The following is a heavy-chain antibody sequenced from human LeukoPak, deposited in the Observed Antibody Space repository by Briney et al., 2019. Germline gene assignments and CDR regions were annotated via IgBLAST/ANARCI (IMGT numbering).Heavy chain of an antibody. V-gene: IGHV4-39*01. D-gene: IGHD3-10*01. CDR1: GGSISSSSYY. CDR2: IYYSGST. J-gene: IGHJ6*02. CDR3: AKTWDYYGSGSYPYYYGMDV. Sequence: SETLSLTCTVSGGSISSSSYYWGWIRQPPGKGLEWMGSIYYSGSTYYNPSLKSRVTISVDTSKNQFSLKLSSVTAADTAVYYCAKTWDYYGSGSYPYYYGMDVWGQGTTVTVSS.